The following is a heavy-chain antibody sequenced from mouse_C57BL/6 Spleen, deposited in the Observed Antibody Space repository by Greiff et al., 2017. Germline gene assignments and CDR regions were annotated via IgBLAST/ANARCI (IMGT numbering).Heavy chain of an antibody. CDR3: ARRNYYDDPLRAMDY. CDR1: GYTFTDHT. J-gene: IGHJ4*01. D-gene: IGHD2-13*01. CDR2: IYPRDGST. V-gene: IGHV1-78*01. Sequence: QVQLQQSDAELVKPGASVKISCKVSGYTFTDHTIHWMKQRPEQGLEWIGYIYPRDGSTKYNEKFKGKATLTADKSASTAYMQLHSLTSEDSAVYVCARRNYYDDPLRAMDYWGQGTSVTVSS.